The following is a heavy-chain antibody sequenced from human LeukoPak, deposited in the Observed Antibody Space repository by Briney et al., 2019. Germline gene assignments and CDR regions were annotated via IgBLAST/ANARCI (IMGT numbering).Heavy chain of an antibody. CDR1: GGSITSSSYY. D-gene: IGHD5-18*01. J-gene: IGHJ4*02. Sequence: SETLSLTCTVSGGSITSSSYYWGWIRQPPGKGLEWIGSIYYSGSTYYNPSLKSRVTISVDTSKNQFSLKLSSVTAADTAVYYCASLSGYSYGKIDYWGQGTLVTVSS. CDR2: IYYSGST. CDR3: ASLSGYSYGKIDY. V-gene: IGHV4-39*01.